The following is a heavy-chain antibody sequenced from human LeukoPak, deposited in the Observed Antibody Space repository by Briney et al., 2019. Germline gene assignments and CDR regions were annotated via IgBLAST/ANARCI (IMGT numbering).Heavy chain of an antibody. J-gene: IGHJ6*02. CDR3: ARSHYYDSSGQFYYYYGLDV. V-gene: IGHV3-74*01. Sequence: GSLRLSCAASGFTFSSYWMHWVRQVPGKGLVWVSRINSDGSSIRYADSVKDRFTIARDNARKTLYLQMNSLRAEDTAVYHCARSHYYDSSGQFYYYYGLDVWGQGTTVTVSS. CDR2: INSDGSSI. D-gene: IGHD3-22*01. CDR1: GFTFSSYW.